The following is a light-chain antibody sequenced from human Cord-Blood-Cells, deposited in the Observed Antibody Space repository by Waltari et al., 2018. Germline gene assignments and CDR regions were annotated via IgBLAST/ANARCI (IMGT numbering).Light chain of an antibody. CDR3: AAWDDSLSGWV. CDR2: RNN. V-gene: IGLV1-47*01. CDR1: SSNIGRNY. Sequence: QSVLTQPPSASGTPGQRVTISCSGSSSNIGRNYVYCYQQLPGTAPKLLSYRNNQRPSGVPDRFSGSKSGTSASLAISGLRSEDEADYYCAAWDDSLSGWVFGGGTKLTVL. J-gene: IGLJ3*02.